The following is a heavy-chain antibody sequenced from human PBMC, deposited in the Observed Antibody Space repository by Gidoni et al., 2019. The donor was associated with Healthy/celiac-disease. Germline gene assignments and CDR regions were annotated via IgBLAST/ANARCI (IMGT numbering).Heavy chain of an antibody. Sequence: QLQLQESGPGLVKPSETLSLTCTVSGGSISSISYYWVWIRQPPGKGLEWIGSLYYSGSTYYNPSLKSRVTISVDTAKNQFSLKLSSVTAADTAVYYCARDRRETNYDFWSGYYPEYYYGMDVWGQGTTVTVSS. V-gene: IGHV4-39*07. CDR2: LYYSGST. J-gene: IGHJ6*02. CDR1: GGSISSISYY. D-gene: IGHD3-3*01. CDR3: ARDRRETNYDFWSGYYPEYYYGMDV.